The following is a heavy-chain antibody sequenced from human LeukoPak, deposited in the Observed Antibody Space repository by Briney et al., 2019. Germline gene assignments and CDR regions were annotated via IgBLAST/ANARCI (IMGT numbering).Heavy chain of an antibody. Sequence: ASVKVSCKASGYTFTGYYMHWVRQAPGQGLEWMGWINPNSGGTNYAQKFQGRVTMTRDTSISTAYMELSRLRSDDTAVYYCARVCAEGGSCYRYYYYGMDVWGQGTTVTVSS. CDR3: ARVCAEGGSCYRYYYYGMDV. V-gene: IGHV1-2*02. J-gene: IGHJ6*02. CDR1: GYTFTGYY. D-gene: IGHD2-15*01. CDR2: INPNSGGT.